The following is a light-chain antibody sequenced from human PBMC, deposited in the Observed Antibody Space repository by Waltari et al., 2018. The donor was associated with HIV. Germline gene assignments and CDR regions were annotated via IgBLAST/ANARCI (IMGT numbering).Light chain of an antibody. Sequence: SYVLTQPPSVSVAPGQTARITCGGENIGNKSVHWYQQKPGQAPVLVVFDDSDRPSGIPERFSGSNSGNTATLTVSRVEAGDEADYYCQVWDSGSDHPGVFGTGTKVTVL. J-gene: IGLJ1*01. V-gene: IGLV3-21*02. CDR2: DDS. CDR3: QVWDSGSDHPGV. CDR1: NIGNKS.